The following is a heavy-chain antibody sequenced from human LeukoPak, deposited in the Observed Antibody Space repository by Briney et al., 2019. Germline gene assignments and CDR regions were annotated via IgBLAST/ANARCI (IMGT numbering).Heavy chain of an antibody. Sequence: SETLSLTCTVSGVSISSSEWWIWVRQPPGQGLEWIGEIHRDGRTRYNPSLKSRVTMSIDYSKNQFSLKVSSVTAADTAIYYCGKTDIYFNPIDYWGPGSLVTVSS. CDR2: IHRDGRT. V-gene: IGHV4-4*02. CDR3: GKTDIYFNPIDY. J-gene: IGHJ4*02. D-gene: IGHD3-9*01. CDR1: GVSISSSEW.